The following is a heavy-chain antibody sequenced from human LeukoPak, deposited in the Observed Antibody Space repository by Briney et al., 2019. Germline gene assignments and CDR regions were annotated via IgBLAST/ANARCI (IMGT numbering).Heavy chain of an antibody. J-gene: IGHJ4*02. CDR1: GDSFSTYY. CDR2: IYTSGTP. CDR3: ARDAKYYYGSRTYFFFEY. V-gene: IGHV4-4*07. D-gene: IGHD3-10*01. Sequence: PSETLSLTCTVSGDSFSTYYWSWIRQPAGKGLEWIGHIYTSGTPNYNPSLKSRVTMSIDTSKNQFSLKLSSITAADTAVYYCARDAKYYYGSRTYFFFEYWGQGTLLTVSS.